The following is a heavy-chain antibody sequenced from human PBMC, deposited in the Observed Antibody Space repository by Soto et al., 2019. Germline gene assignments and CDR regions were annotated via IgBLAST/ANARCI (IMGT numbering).Heavy chain of an antibody. J-gene: IGHJ4*02. CDR3: AQNRGLVTTSWHFYY. Sequence: EVQLLESGGDLVQPGRSLRLSCAASGFTFSGYAMSWVRQATGKGLEWVSVIHGGGNSAYYADSVKGRFTISRDNSKNTLYLQMSSLRGEDTAVYYCAQNRGLVTTSWHFYYLGQGTLVTVSS. CDR1: GFTFSGYA. V-gene: IGHV3-23*01. D-gene: IGHD4-17*01. CDR2: IHGGGNSA.